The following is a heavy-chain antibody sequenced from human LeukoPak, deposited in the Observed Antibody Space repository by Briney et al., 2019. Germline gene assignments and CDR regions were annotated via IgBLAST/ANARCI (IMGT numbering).Heavy chain of an antibody. CDR3: ARRGYSYGPFDY. J-gene: IGHJ4*02. Sequence: SGTLSLTCTVSGGSISSYYWSWIRQPPGKGLEWIGYIYYSGSTNYNPSLKSRVTISVDTSKNQFSLKLSSVTAADTAAYYCARRGYSYGPFDYWGQGTLVTVSS. D-gene: IGHD5-18*01. V-gene: IGHV4-59*08. CDR2: IYYSGST. CDR1: GGSISSYY.